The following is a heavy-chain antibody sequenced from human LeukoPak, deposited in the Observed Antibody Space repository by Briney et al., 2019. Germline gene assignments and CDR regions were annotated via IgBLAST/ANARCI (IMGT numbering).Heavy chain of an antibody. CDR2: TYYRSKWYN. V-gene: IGHV6-1*01. CDR3: ARCSGWFDYYYYYMDV. J-gene: IGHJ6*03. D-gene: IGHD6-19*01. Sequence: SQTLSLTCAISGDSVSSNSAAWNWIRQSPSRGLEWLGRTYYRSKWYNDYAVSVKSRITINPDTSKNQFSLQLNSVTPEDTAVYYCARCSGWFDYYYYYMDVWGKGTTVTVSS. CDR1: GDSVSSNSAA.